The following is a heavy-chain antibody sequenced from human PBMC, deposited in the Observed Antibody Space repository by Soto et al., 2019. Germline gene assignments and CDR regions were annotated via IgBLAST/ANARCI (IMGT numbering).Heavy chain of an antibody. J-gene: IGHJ5*02. CDR2: INHSGTT. CDR1: CGSFSGYQ. D-gene: IGHD1-1*01. Sequence: SETLYLTCVVYCGSFSGYQWNWIRQSPGQGLEWIGEINHSGTTKYNPSLESRINLSVDTSKKQFSLKMFSVTAADTAIYYCARGWRFDPWGQGTQVTVSS. CDR3: ARGWRFDP. V-gene: IGHV4-34*01.